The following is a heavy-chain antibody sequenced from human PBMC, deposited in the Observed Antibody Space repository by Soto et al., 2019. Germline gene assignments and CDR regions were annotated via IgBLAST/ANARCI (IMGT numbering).Heavy chain of an antibody. V-gene: IGHV4-59*01. Sequence: QVQLQESGPGLVKPSETLSLTCSVSGDSISSSHWSWVRQPPGKGLQWIGYIYSTASTNENPFLERRITMSLDASKNQFSLKLSSVTAADTAVYYCAKGRGAMTYWGQGTLVTVTS. CDR1: GDSISSSH. J-gene: IGHJ4*02. D-gene: IGHD1-26*01. CDR3: AKGRGAMTY. CDR2: IYSTAST.